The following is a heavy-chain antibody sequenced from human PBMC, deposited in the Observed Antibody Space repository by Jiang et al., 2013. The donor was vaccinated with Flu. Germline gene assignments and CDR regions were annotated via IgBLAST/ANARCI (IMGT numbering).Heavy chain of an antibody. Sequence: KPSETLSLTCTVSGDSISGSTYFWGWIRQPPGKGLEWIGGIYYSGSTYYNPSLKSRVTISVDTSKNQFSLNLTSVTAADTSVYYCARSTMQWLLPTYFDYWGQGTRVTVSS. J-gene: IGHJ4*02. D-gene: IGHD6-19*01. V-gene: IGHV4-39*01. CDR1: GDSISGSTYF. CDR3: ARSTMQWLLPTYFDY. CDR2: IYYSGST.